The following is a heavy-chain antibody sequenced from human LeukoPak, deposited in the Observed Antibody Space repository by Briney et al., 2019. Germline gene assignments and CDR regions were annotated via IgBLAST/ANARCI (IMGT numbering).Heavy chain of an antibody. J-gene: IGHJ4*02. CDR2: INPNSGGI. CDR1: GYTFTGYY. D-gene: IGHD6-19*01. V-gene: IGHV1-2*02. Sequence: ASVKVSCKASGYTFTGYYMHWVRQAPGQGLEWMGWINPNSGGINYAQKFQGRVTMTRDTSISTAYMELSRLRSDDTAVYYCARDFGSGWDFDYWGQGTLVTVSS. CDR3: ARDFGSGWDFDY.